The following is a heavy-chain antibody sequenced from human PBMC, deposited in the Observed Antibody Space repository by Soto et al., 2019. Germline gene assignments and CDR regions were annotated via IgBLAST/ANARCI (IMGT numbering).Heavy chain of an antibody. CDR3: AKRRYCPSTTCFDY. CDR1: GFTFSSYG. CDR2: ISYDGTDE. Sequence: GSLRLSCAASGFTFSSYGMHWVRQAPGKGLEWVAMISYDGTDEYYADSVKGRFTISRDNSRNTLYLQMSSLRAEDTAVYYCAKRRYCPSTTCFDYWGQGTLVTVSS. J-gene: IGHJ4*01. D-gene: IGHD2-2*01. V-gene: IGHV3-30*18.